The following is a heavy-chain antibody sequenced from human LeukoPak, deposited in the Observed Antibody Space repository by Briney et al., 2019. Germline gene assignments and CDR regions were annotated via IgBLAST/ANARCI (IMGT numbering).Heavy chain of an antibody. CDR3: ARDPKWLDY. CDR2: TNQEGSEK. V-gene: IGHV3-7*01. CDR1: GFTFSSYW. J-gene: IGHJ4*02. D-gene: IGHD5-12*01. Sequence: PGGSLRLSCAASGFTFSSYWMSWVRQAPGKGLEWVANTNQEGSEKYCVDSVKGRFTISKDNAKNSLYLQMNSLKAEDTAVYYCARDPKWLDYWGQGTLVTVSS.